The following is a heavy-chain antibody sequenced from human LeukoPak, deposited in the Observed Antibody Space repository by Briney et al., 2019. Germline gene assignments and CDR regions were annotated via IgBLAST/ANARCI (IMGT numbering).Heavy chain of an antibody. CDR1: GFTFSSYE. D-gene: IGHD3-10*02. J-gene: IGHJ6*04. V-gene: IGHV3-48*03. CDR2: ISSSGSTI. Sequence: GGSLRLSCAASGFTFSSYEMNWVRQAPGKGLEWVSYISSSGSTIYYADSVKGGFTISRDNAKNSLYLQMNSLRAEDTAVYYCTELGITMIGGVWGKGTTVTISS. CDR3: TELGITMIGGV.